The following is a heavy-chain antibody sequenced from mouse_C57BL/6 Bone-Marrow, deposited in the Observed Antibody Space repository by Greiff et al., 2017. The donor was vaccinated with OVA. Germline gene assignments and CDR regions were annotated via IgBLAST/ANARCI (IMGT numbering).Heavy chain of an antibody. D-gene: IGHD1-1*01. CDR3: ARSYYYGRD. J-gene: IGHJ2*01. CDR2: IYPGDGDT. CDR1: GYAFSSSW. V-gene: IGHV1-82*01. Sequence: VKLMESGPELVKPGASVKISCKASGYAFSSSWMNWVKQRPGKGLEWIGRIYPGDGDTNYNGKFKGKATLTADKSSSTAYMQLSSLTSEDSAVYFCARSYYYGRDWGQGTTLTVSS.